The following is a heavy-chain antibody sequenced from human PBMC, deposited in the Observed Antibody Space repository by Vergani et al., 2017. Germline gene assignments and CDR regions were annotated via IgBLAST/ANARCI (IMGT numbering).Heavy chain of an antibody. Sequence: EVQLVESGGGLVQPGGSLRLSCSASGFTFSDHYMDWVRQAPGKGLAWVGRTRNKANSYTTEYAASVKGRFTISRDESKNSLYLQMNSLKIEDTAVYYCARLGYCSSTTCRQAFDIWGQGTMVTVSS. D-gene: IGHD2-2*01. CDR3: ARLGYCSSTTCRQAFDI. J-gene: IGHJ3*02. CDR1: GFTFSDHY. V-gene: IGHV3-72*01. CDR2: TRNKANSYTT.